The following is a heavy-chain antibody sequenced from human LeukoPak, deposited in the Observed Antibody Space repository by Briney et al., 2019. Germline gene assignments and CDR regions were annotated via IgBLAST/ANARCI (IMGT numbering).Heavy chain of an antibody. J-gene: IGHJ5*02. CDR1: GGSFSGYY. CDR3: ARVIGHCSSTSCLNGFDP. Sequence: KTSETLSLTCAVYGGSFSGYYWSWIRQPPGKGLEWIGEINHMGSSNYNPSLKSRVTISVDTSKNQFSLMLSSVTAADTAVYFCARVIGHCSSTSCLNGFDPWGQGTPVTVSS. D-gene: IGHD2-2*01. V-gene: IGHV4-34*01. CDR2: INHMGSS.